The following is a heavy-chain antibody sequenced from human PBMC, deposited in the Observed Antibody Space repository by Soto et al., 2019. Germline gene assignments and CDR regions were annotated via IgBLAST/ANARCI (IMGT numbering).Heavy chain of an antibody. CDR1: GDSVSSNSVI. J-gene: IGHJ3*02. Sequence: SQTLSLTCAISGDSVSSNSVIWNWIRQSPSRGLEWLGRTYYRSKWYNDYAVSVKSRITINPDTSKHQFPLQLNSVTPEDTAVYYCTRDPVYSSPHGAFDIWGQGTMVTVSS. D-gene: IGHD1-20*01. V-gene: IGHV6-1*01. CDR2: TYYRSKWYN. CDR3: TRDPVYSSPHGAFDI.